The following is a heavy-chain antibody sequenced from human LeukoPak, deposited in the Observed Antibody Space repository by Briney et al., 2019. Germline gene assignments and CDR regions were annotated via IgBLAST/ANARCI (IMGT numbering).Heavy chain of an antibody. CDR3: TRDTLYCSGGYCYHDI. CDR1: GFTFSSYW. J-gene: IGHJ3*02. CDR2: INSDGSST. V-gene: IGHV3-74*01. D-gene: IGHD2-15*01. Sequence: GGSLRLSCAASGFTFSSYWMHWVRQAPGKGLVWVSRINSDGSSTSYADSVKGRFTISRDNAKNTLYLQMNSLRAEDTAVYYCTRDTLYCSGGYCYHDIWGQGTMVTVSS.